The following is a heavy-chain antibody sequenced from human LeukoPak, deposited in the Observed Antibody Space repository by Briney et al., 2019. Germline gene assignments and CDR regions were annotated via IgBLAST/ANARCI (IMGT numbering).Heavy chain of an antibody. J-gene: IGHJ4*02. Sequence: ASVKVSCKASGGTFSSYAISWVRQAPGQGLEWMGRIIPILGIANYAQKFQGRVTITADKSTSTAYMELSSLRSEDTAVYYCARGSRGYSGYVFWGQGTLVTVSS. CDR3: ARGSRGYSGYVF. D-gene: IGHD5-12*01. CDR1: GGTFSSYA. V-gene: IGHV1-69*04. CDR2: IIPILGIA.